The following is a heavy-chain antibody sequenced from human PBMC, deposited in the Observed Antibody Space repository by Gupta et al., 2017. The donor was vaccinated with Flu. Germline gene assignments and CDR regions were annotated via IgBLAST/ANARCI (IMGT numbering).Heavy chain of an antibody. CDR1: GYDFPSLG. CDR2: ISDYTGNK. J-gene: IGHJ3*02. Sequence: QSGAEVKKPGASVKLSCRASGYDFPSLGVSWVRQAPGQGLEWLGWISDYTGNKKYGQKIVCRATLTTDASATTVYLEFRTLTSDEMAISYCARDGDVEHNYGHETAFDI. V-gene: IGHV1-18*03. D-gene: IGHD5-18*01. CDR3: ARDGDVEHNYGHETAFDI.